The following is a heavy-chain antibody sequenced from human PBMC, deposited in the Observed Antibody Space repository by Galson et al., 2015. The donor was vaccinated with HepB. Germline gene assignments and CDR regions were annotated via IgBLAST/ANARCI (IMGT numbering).Heavy chain of an antibody. V-gene: IGHV3-48*01. CDR1: GFTFSSYS. D-gene: IGHD1-26*01. Sequence: SLRLSCAASGFTFSSYSMNWVRQAPGKGLEWVSYITTSSTTIYYADSVKGRFTISRDNAKNSLYPQMNSLRAEDTAVYYCARGGGGYGYFDYWGQGTLVTVSS. CDR2: ITTSSTTI. J-gene: IGHJ4*02. CDR3: ARGGGGYGYFDY.